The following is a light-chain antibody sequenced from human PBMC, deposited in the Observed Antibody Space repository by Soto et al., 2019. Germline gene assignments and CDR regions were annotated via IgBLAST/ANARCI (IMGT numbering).Light chain of an antibody. CDR3: QQYGSSPPWT. CDR1: QSASSSY. V-gene: IGKV3-20*01. CDR2: GAS. J-gene: IGKJ1*01. Sequence: EIVLTQSPGTLSLSPGERATLSCRASQSASSSYLAWYQQKPGQAPRLLIYGASSRATGNPDRFSGSGSGTDFTLTINRLEPEDFAVYYCQQYGSSPPWTFGQGTKVEIK.